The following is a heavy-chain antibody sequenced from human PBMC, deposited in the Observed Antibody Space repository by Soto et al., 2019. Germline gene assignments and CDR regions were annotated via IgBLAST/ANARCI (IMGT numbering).Heavy chain of an antibody. Sequence: QVQLQESGPGLVKPSQTLSLTCTVSVASISSGGYSWSWIRQHPGEGLEWIGYIYYSGRTSYNPSLKGRVTISLDTSKNPFGLKLSSVSDADTAVYSWARESAYDTSGDPSWFAPWGEGTLFTVGS. J-gene: IGHJ5*02. CDR1: VASISSGGYS. CDR2: IYYSGRT. D-gene: IGHD3-22*01. V-gene: IGHV4-31*03. CDR3: ARESAYDTSGDPSWFAP.